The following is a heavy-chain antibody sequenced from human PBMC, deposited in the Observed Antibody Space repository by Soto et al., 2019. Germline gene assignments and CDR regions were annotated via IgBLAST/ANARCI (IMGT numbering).Heavy chain of an antibody. Sequence: GGSLRLSCAASGFTFSSYSMNWVRQAPGKGLEWVSSISSSSSYIYYADSVKGRFTISRDNAKNSLYLQMNSLRAEDTAVYYCARSRVVVPAAPGDYRGQGTLVTVSS. CDR3: ARSRVVVPAAPGDY. D-gene: IGHD2-2*01. J-gene: IGHJ4*02. V-gene: IGHV3-21*01. CDR1: GFTFSSYS. CDR2: ISSSSSYI.